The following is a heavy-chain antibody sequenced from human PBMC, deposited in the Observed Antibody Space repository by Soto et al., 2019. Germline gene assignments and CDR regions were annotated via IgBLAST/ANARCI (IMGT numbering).Heavy chain of an antibody. CDR1: GGSISSGGYY. J-gene: IGHJ4*02. Sequence: TLSLTCTVSGGSISSGGYYWSWIRQHPGKGLEWIGYIYYSGSTNYNPSLKSRVTISVDTSKNLFSLKLSSVTAADTAVYYCARGWEIVVVTAAADYFDYWGQGTLVTVSS. CDR3: ARGWEIVVVTAAADYFDY. V-gene: IGHV4-31*03. CDR2: IYYSGST. D-gene: IGHD2-21*02.